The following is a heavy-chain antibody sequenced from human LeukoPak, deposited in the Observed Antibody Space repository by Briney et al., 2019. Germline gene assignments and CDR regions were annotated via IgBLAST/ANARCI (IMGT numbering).Heavy chain of an antibody. D-gene: IGHD6-6*01. CDR3: ARGGAARPDY. CDR1: GFIFSDYG. V-gene: IGHV3-48*01. CDR2: ISASSSSI. Sequence: GGSLRLSCVASGFIFSDYGMDWVRQAPGEGLEWISYISASSSSIDYADSVKGRFTISRDNAKNSLFLQMHSLTVEDTAVYYCARGGAARPDYWGQGTLVTVSS. J-gene: IGHJ4*02.